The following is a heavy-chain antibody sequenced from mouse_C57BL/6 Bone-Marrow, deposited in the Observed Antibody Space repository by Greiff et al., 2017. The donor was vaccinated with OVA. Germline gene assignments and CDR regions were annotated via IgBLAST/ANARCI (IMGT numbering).Heavy chain of an antibody. CDR1: GYTFTSYG. V-gene: IGHV1-81*01. CDR3: ARGILPFDY. D-gene: IGHD2-1*01. CDR2: IYPRSGNT. J-gene: IGHJ2*01. Sequence: LVESGAELARPGASVKLSCKASGYTFTSYGISWVKQRTGQGLEWIGEIYPRSGNTYYNEKFKGKATLTADKSSSTAYMELRSLTSEDSAVYFCARGILPFDYWGQGTTLTVSS.